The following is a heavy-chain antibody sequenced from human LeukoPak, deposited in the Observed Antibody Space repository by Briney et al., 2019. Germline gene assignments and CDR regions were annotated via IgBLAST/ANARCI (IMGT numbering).Heavy chain of an antibody. V-gene: IGHV1-69*13. D-gene: IGHD2-15*01. Sequence: SVRVSCKTSRVTLSSYAINWVRQAPGERRGWMGGIIALVVSPNYAQTLQGRVTITADASTSTVYMDLSSLRSENTPVYYCARGYLYCSGGSCYCMYNWFDPWGQGTLVTVSS. CDR2: IIALVVSP. J-gene: IGHJ5*02. CDR1: RVTLSSYA. CDR3: ARGYLYCSGGSCYCMYNWFDP.